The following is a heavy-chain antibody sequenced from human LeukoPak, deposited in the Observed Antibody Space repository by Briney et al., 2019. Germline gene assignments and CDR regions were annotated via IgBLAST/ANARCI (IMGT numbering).Heavy chain of an antibody. Sequence: ASVKVSCKASGYTFTSYGISWVRQAPGQGLEWMGWISAYNGNTNYAQNLQGRVTMTTDTSTNTAYMELRGLRSDDTAVYYCARDTIIVIPAAHLPSNWFDPWGQGTLVTVSS. D-gene: IGHD2-2*01. CDR1: GYTFTSYG. J-gene: IGHJ5*02. V-gene: IGHV1-18*01. CDR2: ISAYNGNT. CDR3: ARDTIIVIPAAHLPSNWFDP.